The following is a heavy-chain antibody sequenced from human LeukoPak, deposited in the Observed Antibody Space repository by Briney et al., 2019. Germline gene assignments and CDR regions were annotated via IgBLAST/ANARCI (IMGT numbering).Heavy chain of an antibody. CDR3: ARGGLGGCSGGSCVKTYNWFDP. V-gene: IGHV1-2*02. CDR1: GYTFTGYY. Sequence: VASVKVSCKTSGYTFTGYYMHWVRQAPGQGLEWMGWINPNSGGTNYAQKFQGRVTMTRDTSISTAYMELSRLRSEDTAVYYCARGGLGGCSGGSCVKTYNWFDPRGQGTLVTVSS. CDR2: INPNSGGT. D-gene: IGHD2-15*01. J-gene: IGHJ5*02.